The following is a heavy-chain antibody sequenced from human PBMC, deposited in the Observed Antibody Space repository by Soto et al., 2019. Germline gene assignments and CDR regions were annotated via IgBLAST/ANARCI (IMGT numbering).Heavy chain of an antibody. CDR2: IVPNVGTV. CDR3: ARRDTSGFLRYFDN. Sequence: PVEVSCKSSGGTFSSFINYPINWVRQAPGQGLEWMGGIVPNVGTVNYAQKFRGKVTITADKSTGTAYMELSSLRSEDTALYYCARRDTSGFLRYFDNWGQGPQVTVSS. D-gene: IGHD3-3*01. CDR1: GGTFSSFINYP. J-gene: IGHJ4*02. V-gene: IGHV1-69*06.